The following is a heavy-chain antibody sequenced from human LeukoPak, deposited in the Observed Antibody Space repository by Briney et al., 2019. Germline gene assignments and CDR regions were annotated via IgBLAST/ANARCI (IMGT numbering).Heavy chain of an antibody. V-gene: IGHV3-7*01. CDR2: IKQDGSVR. CDR3: AREEVGAGSAFDI. Sequence: GGSLRLSCAASGFTFSSYWMTWVRRAPGKGLEWVASIKQDGSVRHYVDSVRGRLTVSRDNAKNSLYLQMNSLRAGDTAVYYCAREEVGAGSAFDIWGQGTMATVSS. J-gene: IGHJ3*02. D-gene: IGHD1-26*01. CDR1: GFTFSSYW.